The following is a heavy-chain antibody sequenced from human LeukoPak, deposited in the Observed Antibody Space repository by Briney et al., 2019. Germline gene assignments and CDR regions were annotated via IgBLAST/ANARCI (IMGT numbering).Heavy chain of an antibody. CDR1: GGSISSSSYY. J-gene: IGHJ4*02. V-gene: IGHV4-39*07. CDR2: IYYSGST. D-gene: IGHD3-22*01. CDR3: ARRTYESTGCFDY. Sequence: SETLSLTCTVSGGSISSSSYYWGWIRQPPGKGLEWIGSIYYSGSTYYDPSLKSRVTISVDTSKNQFSLKVSPVTAADTAVYFCARRTYESTGCFDYWGQGTLVTVSS.